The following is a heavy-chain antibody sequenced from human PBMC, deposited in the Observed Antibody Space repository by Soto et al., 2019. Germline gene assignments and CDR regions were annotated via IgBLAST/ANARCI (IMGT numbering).Heavy chain of an antibody. Sequence: GGSLRLSCAASGFTFSSYWMSWVRQAPGKGLEWVANIKQDGSEKYYVDSVKGRFTISRDNAKNSLYLQMNSLRAEDTAVYYCARVPPGYVDERGAFDIWGQGTMVTVSS. V-gene: IGHV3-7*01. CDR3: ARVPPGYVDERGAFDI. CDR1: GFTFSSYW. D-gene: IGHD5-12*01. J-gene: IGHJ3*02. CDR2: IKQDGSEK.